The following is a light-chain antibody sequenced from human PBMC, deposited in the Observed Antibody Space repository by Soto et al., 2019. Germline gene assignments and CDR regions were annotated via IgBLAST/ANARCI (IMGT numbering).Light chain of an antibody. CDR1: QSVNSNY. Sequence: EIVLTQSPGTLSLSPGERATLSCRASQSVNSNYLAWYQQKPGQGPRVLMYGASSRATGIPDRFSGSGSGTDFPLPISRLEPEDFAVYYCQQYDSPPRTFGQGTKVEIK. J-gene: IGKJ1*01. V-gene: IGKV3-20*01. CDR2: GAS. CDR3: QQYDSPPRT.